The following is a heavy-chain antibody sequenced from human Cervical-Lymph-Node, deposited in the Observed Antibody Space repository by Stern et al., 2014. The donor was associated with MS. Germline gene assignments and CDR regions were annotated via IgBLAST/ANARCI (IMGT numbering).Heavy chain of an antibody. D-gene: IGHD6-19*01. CDR1: GGSISSYY. CDR2: IYYSGST. V-gene: IGHV4-59*01. Sequence: VQLLASGPGLVKPSETLSLTCTVSGGSISSYYWSWIRQPPGKGLEWIGYIYYSGSTNYNPSLKSRVTISVDTSKNQFSLKLSSVTAADTAVYYCARDLGGQWLVLPYYWGQGTLVTVSS. CDR3: ARDLGGQWLVLPYY. J-gene: IGHJ4*02.